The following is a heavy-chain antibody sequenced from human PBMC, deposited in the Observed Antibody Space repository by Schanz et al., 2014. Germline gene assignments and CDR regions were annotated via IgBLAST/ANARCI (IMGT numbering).Heavy chain of an antibody. V-gene: IGHV4-59*11. D-gene: IGHD5-18*01. CDR2: LLSSERA. J-gene: IGHJ4*02. Sequence: QVQLQESGPGLVKPSETLSLTCTVSGGSISSHYWSWVRQPPGKGLEWIAYLLSSERAKYNPSLDSRSTLSLDTSKSQFSLHLRYVTAADTAVYYCATIPRGNIYGYFDYWGQGSLVTVSS. CDR1: GGSISSHY. CDR3: ATIPRGNIYGYFDY.